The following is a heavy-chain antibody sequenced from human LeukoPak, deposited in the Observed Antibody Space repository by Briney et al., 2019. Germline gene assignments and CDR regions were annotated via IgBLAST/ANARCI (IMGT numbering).Heavy chain of an antibody. V-gene: IGHV1-69*05. D-gene: IGHD5-24*01. J-gene: IGHJ6*03. CDR1: GGTFSSYA. CDR2: IIPIFGTA. CDR3: PREGGDGYNFNSDYYYMDV. Sequence: ASVKVSCKASGGTFSSYAISWVRQAPGQGLEWMGGIIPIFGTANYAQKFQGRVTITTDESTSTAYMELSSLRSEDTAVYYCPREGGDGYNFNSDYYYMDVWGKGTTVTVSS.